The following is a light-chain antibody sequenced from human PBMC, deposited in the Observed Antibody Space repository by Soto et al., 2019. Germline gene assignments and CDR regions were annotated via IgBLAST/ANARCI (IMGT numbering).Light chain of an antibody. CDR1: QSISTY. CDR3: XXXXSTPWT. CDR2: GTS. Sequence: DIQMTQSPSSLSGSAGDRVTITCRASQSISTYLNWYQQKPGKAPKVLVYGTSILQTGVPSRFSGSGSGTDFTLTXSSLXPXXXAXXXXXXXXSTPWTFGQGTKVEIK. V-gene: IGKV1-39*01. J-gene: IGKJ1*01.